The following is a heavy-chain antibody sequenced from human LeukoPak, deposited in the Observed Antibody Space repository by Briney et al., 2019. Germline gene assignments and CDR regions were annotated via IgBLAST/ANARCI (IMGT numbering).Heavy chain of an antibody. Sequence: SETLSLTCAVYGGSFSGYYWSWIRQPPGKGLEWIGEINHSGSTNYNPSLKSRVTILVDTSKNQFSLKLSSVTAADTAVYYCARGSSGYYSLYYFGYWGQGTLVTVSS. D-gene: IGHD3-22*01. CDR1: GGSFSGYY. CDR3: ARGSSGYYSLYYFGY. J-gene: IGHJ4*02. CDR2: INHSGST. V-gene: IGHV4-34*01.